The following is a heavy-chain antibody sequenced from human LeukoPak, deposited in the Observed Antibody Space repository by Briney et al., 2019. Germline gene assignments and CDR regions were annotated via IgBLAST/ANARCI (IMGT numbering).Heavy chain of an antibody. Sequence: GGSLRLSCAASGFIFTSHSMNLVRQAPGKGLEWVSFIDSSISSTHYADSVRGRFTLYRDNAKNLLYPQMNSLRAEDTAEYFCARGNGPGSFILDYWGQGTLVAASS. J-gene: IGHJ4*02. CDR3: ARGNGPGSFILDY. D-gene: IGHD3-10*01. CDR2: IDSSISST. V-gene: IGHV3-48*01. CDR1: GFIFTSHS.